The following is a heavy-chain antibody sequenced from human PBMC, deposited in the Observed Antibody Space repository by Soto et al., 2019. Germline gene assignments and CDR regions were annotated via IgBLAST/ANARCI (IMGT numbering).Heavy chain of an antibody. CDR3: TLSIVGATVYGFDY. CDR1: GGTFSSYA. CDR2: IIPIVGTA. D-gene: IGHD1-26*01. Sequence: QVQLVQSGAEVKKPGSSVKVSCKASGGTFSSYAISWVRQAPGQGLEWMGGIIPIVGTANYAQKFQGRVTITADKSTSTAYMELSSLRSEDTAVYYCTLSIVGATVYGFDYWGQGTLVTVSS. V-gene: IGHV1-69*06. J-gene: IGHJ4*02.